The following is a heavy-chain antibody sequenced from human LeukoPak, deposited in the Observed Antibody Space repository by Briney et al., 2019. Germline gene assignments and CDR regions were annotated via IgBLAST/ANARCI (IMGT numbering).Heavy chain of an antibody. CDR3: ARIYSCYDLSGVGIDY. CDR2: IYTSGST. J-gene: IGHJ4*02. V-gene: IGHV4-61*02. Sequence: SQTLSLTCTVSGVSIISGSYYWSWIRQPAGKGLEWIGRIYTSGSTNYNPSLKSRVTISVDTSKNQFSLKLSSVTAADTAVYYCARIYSCYDLSGVGIDYWGQGTLVTVSS. D-gene: IGHD5-12*01. CDR1: GVSIISGSYY.